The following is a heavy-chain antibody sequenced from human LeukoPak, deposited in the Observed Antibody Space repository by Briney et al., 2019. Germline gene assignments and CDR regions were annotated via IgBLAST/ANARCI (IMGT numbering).Heavy chain of an antibody. CDR1: GYSISSGYY. V-gene: IGHV4-38-2*01. J-gene: IGHJ4*02. D-gene: IGHD2-15*01. CDR2: IYHSGST. Sequence: SETLSLTCAVSGYSISSGYYWGWIRPPPGKGLEWIGSIYHSGSTYYNPSLKSRVTISVDTSKNQLSLKLSSVTAADTAVYYCARPRGSCSGGSCYYYYFDYWGQGTLVTVSS. CDR3: ARPRGSCSGGSCYYYYFDY.